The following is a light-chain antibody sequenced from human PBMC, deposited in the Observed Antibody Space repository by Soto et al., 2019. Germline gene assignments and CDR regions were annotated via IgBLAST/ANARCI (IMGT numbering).Light chain of an antibody. CDR1: SSNIGSNT. V-gene: IGLV1-44*01. CDR3: AAWDDSLRGLE. CDR2: NNS. Sequence: VLTQPPSASGTPGQMVTISCSGSSSNIGSNTVNWYQQLPGMAPKLLIYNNSQRPSGVPDRFSGSKSGTSASLAISGLQSEDEADYYCAAWDDSLRGLEFGGGTKLTVL. J-gene: IGLJ2*01.